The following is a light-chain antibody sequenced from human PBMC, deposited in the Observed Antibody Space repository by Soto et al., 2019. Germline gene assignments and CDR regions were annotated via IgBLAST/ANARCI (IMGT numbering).Light chain of an antibody. J-gene: IGLJ1*01. V-gene: IGLV2-11*01. Sequence: QSALTQPRSVSGSPGQSVTISCTGSSSDVGSYTSVSWYQQHPGKAPKLLIYDVSERPSGVPDRFSGSKSDNTASLTISGLQADDESDYYCCSYAGGAYVFGPGTKLTVL. CDR2: DVS. CDR3: CSYAGGAYV. CDR1: SSDVGSYTS.